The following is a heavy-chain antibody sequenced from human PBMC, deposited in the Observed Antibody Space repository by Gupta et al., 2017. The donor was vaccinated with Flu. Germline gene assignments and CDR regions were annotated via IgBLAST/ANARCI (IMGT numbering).Heavy chain of an antibody. V-gene: IGHV3-21*01. D-gene: IGHD3-22*01. CDR3: ARSFAYDSGAYYDY. J-gene: IGHJ4*02. CDR2: ISSSSSYI. CDR1: GFTFRTNS. Sequence: EVQLVESAGGLVKPGRSLRLSCSASGFTFRTNSMNWVRQAPGKGLEWVSSISSSSSYIYYADSVKGRFTVSRDNAKNSLCLQMDSLRAEETAVYYCARSFAYDSGAYYDYWGQGTLVTVSS.